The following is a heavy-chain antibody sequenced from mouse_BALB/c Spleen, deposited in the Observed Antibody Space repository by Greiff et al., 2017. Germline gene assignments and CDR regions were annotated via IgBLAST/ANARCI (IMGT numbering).Heavy chain of an antibody. D-gene: IGHD2-4*01. CDR1: GFSLSRYS. CDR3: ARHYDYDVGFAY. V-gene: IGHV2-6-4*01. J-gene: IGHJ3*01. CDR2: IWGGGST. Sequence: VQVVESGPGLVAPSQSLSITCTVSGFSLSRYSVHWVRQPPGKGLEWLGMIWGGGSTDYNSALKSRLSISKDNSKSQVFLKMNSLQTDDTAMYYCARHYDYDVGFAYWGQGTLVTVSA.